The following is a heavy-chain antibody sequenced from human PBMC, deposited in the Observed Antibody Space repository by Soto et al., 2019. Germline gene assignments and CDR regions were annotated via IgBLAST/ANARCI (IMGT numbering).Heavy chain of an antibody. D-gene: IGHD7-27*01. CDR2: IYYSGST. CDR3: ARPTGDRDY. Sequence: QLQLQESGPGLVKPSETLSLTCTVSGGSISSSSYYWGWIRQPPGKGLEWIGSIYYSGSTYYNPSLKSRVTIPVDKSKNQFSPKLSSLAAADTAVYYGARPTGDRDYWGQGTLVTVSS. J-gene: IGHJ4*02. CDR1: GGSISSSSYY. V-gene: IGHV4-39*01.